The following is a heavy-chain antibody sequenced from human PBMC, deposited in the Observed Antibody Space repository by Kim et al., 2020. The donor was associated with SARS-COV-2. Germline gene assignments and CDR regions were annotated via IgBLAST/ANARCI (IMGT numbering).Heavy chain of an antibody. V-gene: IGHV4-39*01. D-gene: IGHD6-13*01. CDR3: ARYWVATAD. CDR1: GASIRSSEYY. CDR2: IDNSGNT. Sequence: SETLSLTCSVSGASIRSSEYYWGWIRQSPGRGMEWIGSIDNSGNTYFKTSLKSRVTISGDTSKNQFSLKLTSVTAADTAVYYCARYWVATADWGQGALVLVSS. J-gene: IGHJ4*02.